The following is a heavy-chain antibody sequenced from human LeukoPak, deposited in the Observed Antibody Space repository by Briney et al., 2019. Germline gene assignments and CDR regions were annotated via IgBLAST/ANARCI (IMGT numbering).Heavy chain of an antibody. CDR3: VRGDDIGKHPTRAYYFDI. Sequence: PGGSLRLSCAASRFTFTRHAMSWVRQAPGKGLEWVSTTGLESVHTLCADSVQGRFTVSRDNSRNTLDLQMDNLTVDGTAIYYCVRGDDIGKHPTRAYYFDIWGQGTLVSVSS. V-gene: IGHV3-23*01. D-gene: IGHD3-10*01. J-gene: IGHJ4*02. CDR1: RFTFTRHA. CDR2: TGLESVHT.